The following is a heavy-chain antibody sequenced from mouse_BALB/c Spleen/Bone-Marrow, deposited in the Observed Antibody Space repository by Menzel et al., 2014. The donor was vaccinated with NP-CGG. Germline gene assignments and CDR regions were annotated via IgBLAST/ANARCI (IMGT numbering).Heavy chain of an antibody. J-gene: IGHJ4*01. D-gene: IGHD1-1*01. Sequence: LVKTGASVKISCKASDYSFTDYYMHWVKQTHGESLEWIGYISCYNGATSYNQKFKGKATFTVDTSSSTAYMQFSSLTSEDSAVYYCARSEGIYYYGSSYALDYWGQGTSVTVSS. V-gene: IGHV1S34*01. CDR1: DYSFTDYY. CDR3: ARSEGIYYYGSSYALDY. CDR2: ISCYNGAT.